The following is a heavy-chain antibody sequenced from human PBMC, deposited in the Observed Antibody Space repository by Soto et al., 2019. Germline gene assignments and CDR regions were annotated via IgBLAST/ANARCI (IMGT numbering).Heavy chain of an antibody. J-gene: IGHJ5*02. D-gene: IGHD2-15*01. CDR1: GFAFNKFG. V-gene: IGHV3-30*03. CDR3: VRGGGGGLFDP. CDR2: ISYDGSYQ. Sequence: QVQLVESGGGVVQPGTSLRLSCEASGFAFNKFGMHWVRQAPGKGLEWVAFISYDGSYQYYADSVQGRLTITRDNSMNTLNMQLNSLRREDTAVYYCVRGGGGGLFDPWGQGTMVTVSS.